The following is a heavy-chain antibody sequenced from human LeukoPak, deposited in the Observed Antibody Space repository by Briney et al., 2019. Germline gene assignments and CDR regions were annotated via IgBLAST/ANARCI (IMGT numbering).Heavy chain of an antibody. CDR1: GYTFTDYY. J-gene: IGHJ3*02. V-gene: IGHV1-2*02. Sequence: ASVKVSCKASGYTFTDYYIHWVRQAPRQGLQWMAWINPDNGGTNYAQKFQGRVTLTTDTSISTAYMELSGLRSDDTAVYYCARWLMRATTRDAFDIWGQGTMVTVSS. D-gene: IGHD1-26*01. CDR2: INPDNGGT. CDR3: ARWLMRATTRDAFDI.